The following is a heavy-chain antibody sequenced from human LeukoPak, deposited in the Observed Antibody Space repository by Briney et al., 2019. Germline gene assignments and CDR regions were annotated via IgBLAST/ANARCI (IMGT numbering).Heavy chain of an antibody. V-gene: IGHV3-23*01. CDR1: RFTFNSYA. CDR3: AKTVGVNFFDY. J-gene: IGHJ4*02. Sequence: GGSLRLSCAASRFTFNSYAMSWVRQAPGKGLEWVSAISGSGGSTYYAASVKGQFTISRDNSKNTLYLQMHSLRGEDTAMYYCAKTVGVNFFDYWGQGTLVTVSS. D-gene: IGHD1-26*01. CDR2: ISGSGGST.